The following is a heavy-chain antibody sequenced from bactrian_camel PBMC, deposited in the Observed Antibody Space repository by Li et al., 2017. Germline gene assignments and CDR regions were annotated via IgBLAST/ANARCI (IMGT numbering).Heavy chain of an antibody. J-gene: IGHJ4*01. CDR1: GATVSTLC. Sequence: HVQLVESGGGSVQAGGSLRLSCAVSGATVSTLCVAWFRQAPGQKREAVANIEDDGVPHYANAVKGRFTISRDSAKNALILQMNTVNPGDSAMYYCAADTKGPGCTEYEALYDIWGQGTQVTVS. D-gene: IGHD6*01. V-gene: IGHV3S53*01. CDR3: AADTKGPGCTEYEALYDI. CDR2: IEDDGVP.